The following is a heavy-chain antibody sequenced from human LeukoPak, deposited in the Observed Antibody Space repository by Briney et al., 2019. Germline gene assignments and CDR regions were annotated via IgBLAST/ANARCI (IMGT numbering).Heavy chain of an antibody. V-gene: IGHV4-59*12. CDR2: IYYSGST. CDR3: ARRGPYSSSSGWEGYYYYYMDV. J-gene: IGHJ6*03. Sequence: SETLSLTCTVSGGSISSYYWSWIRQPPGKGLEWIGYIYYSGSTNYNPSLKSRVTISVDTSKNQFSLKLSSVTAADTAAYYCARRGPYSSSSGWEGYYYYYMDVWGKGTTVTVSS. D-gene: IGHD6-6*01. CDR1: GGSISSYY.